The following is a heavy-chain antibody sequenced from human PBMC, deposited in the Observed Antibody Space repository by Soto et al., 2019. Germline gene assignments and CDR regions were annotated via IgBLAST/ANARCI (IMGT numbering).Heavy chain of an antibody. CDR2: VRGDNGHT. CDR1: GYTFTTHG. V-gene: IGHV1-18*01. Sequence: QVQLVQSGAEVKKPGASVKVSCKASGYTFTTHGISWVRQVPGQGLEWMGWVRGDNGHTNYAQSLQGRVTMTTDTSTNTAYMELRSLRSDDTAVYYCARDLGYCRSGTCSRAWFDPWGQGTLVTVSS. J-gene: IGHJ5*02. CDR3: ARDLGYCRSGTCSRAWFDP. D-gene: IGHD2-15*01.